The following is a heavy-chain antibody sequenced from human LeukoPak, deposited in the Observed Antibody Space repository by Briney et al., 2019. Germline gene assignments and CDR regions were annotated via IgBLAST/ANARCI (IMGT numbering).Heavy chain of an antibody. J-gene: IGHJ4*02. V-gene: IGHV4-34*01. CDR1: GGSFSGYY. CDR3: TRDGSTSWYKGGFDY. Sequence: SETLSLTCAVYGGSFSGYYWSWIRQPPGKGLEWIGEINHSGSTNYNPSLKSRVTISVDTSKNQFSLKLSSVTAADTAVYYCTRDGSTSWYKGGFDYWGPGTLVTVSS. D-gene: IGHD6-13*01. CDR2: INHSGST.